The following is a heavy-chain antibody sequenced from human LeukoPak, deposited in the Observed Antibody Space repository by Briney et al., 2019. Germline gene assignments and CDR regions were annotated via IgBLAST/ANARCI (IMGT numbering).Heavy chain of an antibody. J-gene: IGHJ4*02. D-gene: IGHD3-3*01. CDR1: GFTFTNAW. CDR2: IKSKTDGGTT. CDR3: TTTPTKYYDFWSAYNDY. V-gene: IGHV3-15*07. Sequence: PGGSLRLSCAASGFTFTNAWMNWVRQAPGKGLEWVGRIKSKTDGGTTDYAAPVKGRFTISRDDSKNTLYLKMNSLKTEDTAVYYCTTTPTKYYDFWSAYNDYWGQGTLVTVSS.